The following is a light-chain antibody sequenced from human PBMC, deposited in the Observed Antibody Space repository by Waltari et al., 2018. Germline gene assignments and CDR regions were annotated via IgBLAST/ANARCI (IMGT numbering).Light chain of an antibody. CDR1: QSVSSSY. CDR2: CAS. CDR3: QQYGGSPPYT. Sequence: EIVLTQSPGTLSLSPGERATLSCRASQSVSSSYLAWYQQKPGQAPRLLIYCASSRATGIPDRFSGRGSGTDFTLTISRLEPEDFAVYYCQQYGGSPPYTFGQGTKLEIK. V-gene: IGKV3-20*01. J-gene: IGKJ2*01.